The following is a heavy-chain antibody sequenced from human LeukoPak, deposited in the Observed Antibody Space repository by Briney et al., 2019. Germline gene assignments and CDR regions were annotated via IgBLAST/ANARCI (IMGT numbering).Heavy chain of an antibody. J-gene: IGHJ6*03. CDR2: INHSGST. V-gene: IGHV4-34*01. CDR1: GGSFSGYY. CDR3: ARTAMVTYYYYYMDV. D-gene: IGHD5-18*01. Sequence: PSETLSLTCAVYGGSFSGYYWSWIRQPPGKGLEWIGEINHSGSTNYNPSLKSRVTISVDTSKNQLSLKLRSVTAADTAVYYCARTAMVTYYYYYMDVWGKGTTVTVSS.